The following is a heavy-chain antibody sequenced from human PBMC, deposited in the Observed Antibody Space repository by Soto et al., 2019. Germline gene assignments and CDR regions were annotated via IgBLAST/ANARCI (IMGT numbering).Heavy chain of an antibody. CDR1: GFTFSTHA. CDR3: AKDRVDHYCTRTSCLYFFDH. CDR2: ISDSGST. D-gene: IGHD2-2*01. Sequence: EVQLLESGGALVQPGGSLRLSCAASGFTFSTHAMNWVRQAPGKGLEWVSTISDSGSTYYADSVKGRFTISRDNSKNTLYQQMYILRAEDTAVYYCAKDRVDHYCTRTSCLYFFDHWGQGTLVIVSS. V-gene: IGHV3-23*01. J-gene: IGHJ4*02.